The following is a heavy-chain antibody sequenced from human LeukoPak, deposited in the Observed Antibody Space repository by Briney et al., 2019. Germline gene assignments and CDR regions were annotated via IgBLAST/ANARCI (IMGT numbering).Heavy chain of an antibody. CDR1: GFTFSSYA. J-gene: IGHJ5*02. CDR3: AKDGGPSDYDILTGYNWFDP. D-gene: IGHD3-9*01. V-gene: IGHV3-23*01. Sequence: GGSLRLSCAASGFTFSSYAMSWVRQAPGKGLEWVSAISGSGGSTYYADSVKGRFTISRDNSKNTLYLQMSSLRAEDTAVYYCAKDGGPSDYDILTGYNWFDPWGQGTLVTVSS. CDR2: ISGSGGST.